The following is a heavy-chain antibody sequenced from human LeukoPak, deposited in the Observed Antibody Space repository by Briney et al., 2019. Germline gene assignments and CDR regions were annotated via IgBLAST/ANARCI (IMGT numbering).Heavy chain of an antibody. Sequence: GGSLRLSCAASGFTFSNYAMGWVRQAPGKGLEWVSSISSSGDSTFYADSVKGRFTISRDTSKNTLSLQMNGLRDDDTAVYHCARDPWGIGPAFDYWGRGTLVTVSS. CDR1: GFTFSNYA. J-gene: IGHJ4*02. CDR2: ISSSGDST. D-gene: IGHD1-26*01. CDR3: ARDPWGIGPAFDY. V-gene: IGHV3-23*01.